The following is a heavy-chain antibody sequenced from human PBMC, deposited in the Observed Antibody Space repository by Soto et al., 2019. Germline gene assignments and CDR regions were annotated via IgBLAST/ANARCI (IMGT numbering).Heavy chain of an antibody. CDR2: IIPIFGTA. CDR3: ARDLSGIVVVPADTYYYYGMDV. CDR1: VGTFSSYA. J-gene: IGHJ6*02. D-gene: IGHD2-2*01. Sequence: SVKVSCKASVGTFSSYAISWVRQAPGQGLEWVGGIIPIFGTANYAQKFQGRVTITADESTSTAYMELSSLRSEDTAVYYCARDLSGIVVVPADTYYYYGMDVWGQGTTVTVSS. V-gene: IGHV1-69*13.